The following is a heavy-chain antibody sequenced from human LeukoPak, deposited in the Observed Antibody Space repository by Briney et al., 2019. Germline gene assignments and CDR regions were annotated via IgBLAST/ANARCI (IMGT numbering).Heavy chain of an antibody. CDR2: INAGNGNT. J-gene: IGHJ5*02. V-gene: IGHV1-3*01. Sequence: ASVKVSCKASGYTFTSYAMHWVRQAPGQRREWMGWINAGNGNTKYSQKFQGRVTITRDTSASTAYMELSSLRSEDTAVYYCARDSYMRYGDYQTDWFDPWGQGTLVTVSS. CDR3: ARDSYMRYGDYQTDWFDP. CDR1: GYTFTSYA. D-gene: IGHD4-17*01.